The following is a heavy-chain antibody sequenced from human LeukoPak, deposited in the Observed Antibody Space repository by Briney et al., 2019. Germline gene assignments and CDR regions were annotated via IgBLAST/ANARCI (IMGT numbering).Heavy chain of an antibody. CDR2: IYHSGST. D-gene: IGHD3-9*01. J-gene: IGHJ5*02. Sequence: SETLSLTCTVSGYSISSGFYWGWIRQPPGKGLEWIGSIYHSGSTYYNPSLKSRVTISVDTSKNQFSLKLSSVTAADTAVYYCSESRRSFDWFDPWGQGTLVTVSS. CDR1: GYSISSGFY. CDR3: SESRRSFDWFDP. V-gene: IGHV4-38-2*02.